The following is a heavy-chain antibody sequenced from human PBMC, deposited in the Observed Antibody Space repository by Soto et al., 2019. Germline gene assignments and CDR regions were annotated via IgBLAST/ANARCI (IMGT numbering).Heavy chain of an antibody. CDR1: GFTFSIYA. CDR3: AKADGEQWLIPHLDN. D-gene: IGHD6-19*01. V-gene: IGHV3-23*01. J-gene: IGHJ4*02. Sequence: EVQMLESGGGLVQPGGSLRLSCAASGFTFSIYAMSWVRQAPGKGLEWVSGISCCGGSTSYADSVKGRFTLARDDSKNTLSLHLNSLRFEDTARYFCAKADGEQWLIPHLDNWGQGTLVTVS. CDR2: ISCCGGST.